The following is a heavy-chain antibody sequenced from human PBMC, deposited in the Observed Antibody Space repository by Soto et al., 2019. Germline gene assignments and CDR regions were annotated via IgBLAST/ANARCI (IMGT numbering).Heavy chain of an antibody. J-gene: IGHJ5*02. CDR3: ASKLWFGELLWT. V-gene: IGHV4-28*01. CDR1: GGSISSSNW. D-gene: IGHD3-10*01. CDR2: IYYSGTT. Sequence: PSETLSLTCAVSGGSISSSNWWSWVRQPPGKGLEWIGYIYYSGTTYYNPSLKSRVTMSVDTSKNQFSLKLTSVTAVDTAVYYCASKLWFGELLWTWGQGTLVTVSS.